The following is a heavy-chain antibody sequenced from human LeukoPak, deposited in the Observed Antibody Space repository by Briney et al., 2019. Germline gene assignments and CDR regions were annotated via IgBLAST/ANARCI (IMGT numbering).Heavy chain of an antibody. V-gene: IGHV4-61*01. CDR1: GGSISSGSYY. CDR2: IYYSGST. J-gene: IGHJ4*02. D-gene: IGHD5-18*01. Sequence: PSQTLSLTCTVSGGSISSGSYYWSWIRQPPGKGLEWIGYIYYSGSTNYNPSLKSRVTISVDTSKNQFSLKLSSVTAADTAVYYCARLTRGYSYGYVGYWGQGTLVTVSS. CDR3: ARLTRGYSYGYVGY.